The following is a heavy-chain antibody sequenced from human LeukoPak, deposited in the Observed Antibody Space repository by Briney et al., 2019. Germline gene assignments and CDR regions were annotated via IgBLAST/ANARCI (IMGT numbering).Heavy chain of an antibody. J-gene: IGHJ5*02. CDR2: ISWNSGSI. D-gene: IGHD3-10*01. CDR3: ARAPISMIRGVGNWFDP. Sequence: GGSLRLSCAASGFTFVDYAMHWVRQAPGKGLEWVSGISWNSGSIDYADSVKGRFTISRDNAKSSLYLQMNSLRAEDTALYYCARAPISMIRGVGNWFDPWGQGTLVTVSS. V-gene: IGHV3-9*01. CDR1: GFTFVDYA.